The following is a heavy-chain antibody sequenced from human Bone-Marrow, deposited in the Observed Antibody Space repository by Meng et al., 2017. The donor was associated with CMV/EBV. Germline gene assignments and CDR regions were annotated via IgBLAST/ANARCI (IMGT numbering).Heavy chain of an antibody. CDR2: ISSSGSTI. CDR3: ARAYDFWSGRNWYFDL. D-gene: IGHD3-3*01. J-gene: IGHJ2*01. V-gene: IGHV3-11*04. Sequence: GESLKISCAASGFTFSDYYMSWIRQAPGKGLEWVSYISSSGSTIYYADSVKGRFTISRDNAKNSLYLQMNSLRAEDTAVYYCARAYDFWSGRNWYFDLWGRGTLVTVSS. CDR1: GFTFSDYY.